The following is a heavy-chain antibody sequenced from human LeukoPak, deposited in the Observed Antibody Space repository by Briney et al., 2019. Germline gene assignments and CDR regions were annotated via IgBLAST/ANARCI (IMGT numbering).Heavy chain of an antibody. V-gene: IGHV3-30-3*01. J-gene: IGHJ4*02. CDR2: ISYDGSDK. Sequence: GGSLRLSCAASELTFSSYAMHWVRQAPGKGLEWVAVISYDGSDKFFADSVKGRFTISRDNSKNTLYLQMTSLRAEDTAVYYCARDQTFGSYWGQGTLVTVSS. CDR1: ELTFSSYA. CDR3: ARDQTFGSY. D-gene: IGHD3-16*01.